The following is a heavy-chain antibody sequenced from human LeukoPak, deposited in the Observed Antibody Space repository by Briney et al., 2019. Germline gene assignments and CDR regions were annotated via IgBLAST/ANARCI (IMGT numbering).Heavy chain of an antibody. D-gene: IGHD1-26*01. CDR2: ISSSSSYI. CDR1: GFTFSSYS. V-gene: IGHV3-21*01. CDR3: ARGRELLHAFDI. Sequence: PGGSLRLSCAASGFTFSSYSMNWVRQAPGKGLEWVSSISSSSSYIYYADSVKGRFTISRDNAKNSLYLQMNSLRAEDTAVYYCARGRELLHAFDIWGQGTMVTVSS. J-gene: IGHJ3*02.